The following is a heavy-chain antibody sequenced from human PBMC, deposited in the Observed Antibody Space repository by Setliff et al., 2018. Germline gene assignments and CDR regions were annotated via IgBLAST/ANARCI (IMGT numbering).Heavy chain of an antibody. Sequence: GGSLRLSCAASGLTFSSYWMHWVRQAPGKGLVWVSRINPDGSSTYYADSVKGRFTISRDNAKNTLYLQMNSLRAEDTAVYYCARDLGNWFDSWGQGTVVTVSS. CDR1: GLTFSSYW. J-gene: IGHJ5*01. CDR3: ARDLGNWFDS. D-gene: IGHD3-16*01. V-gene: IGHV3-74*01. CDR2: INPDGSST.